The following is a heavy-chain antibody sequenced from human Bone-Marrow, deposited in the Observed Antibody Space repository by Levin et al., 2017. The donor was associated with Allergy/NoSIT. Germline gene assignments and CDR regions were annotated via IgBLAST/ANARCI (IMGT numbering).Heavy chain of an antibody. J-gene: IGHJ4*02. CDR1: GYTFTTYD. CDR2: MNPSNGHT. Sequence: ASVKVSCRASGYTFTTYDINWVRKAAGQGLEWLGWMNPSNGHTGYAQKFQGRIIMTRDTSSDTAHMQLDFLESEDTAVYYCARNVAETGDFDCWGQGTLITVSS. V-gene: IGHV1-8*01. CDR3: ARNVAETGDFDC. D-gene: IGHD7-27*01.